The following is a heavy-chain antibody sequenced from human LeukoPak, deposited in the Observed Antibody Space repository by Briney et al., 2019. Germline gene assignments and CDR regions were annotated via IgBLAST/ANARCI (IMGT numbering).Heavy chain of an antibody. Sequence: GRSLRLSCAASGFTFDDYAMHWVRQAPGKGLEWVSGISWNSGSIGYADSVKGRFTISRDNAKNSLYLQMNSLRAEDTALYYCAKSSRVWFGAAAGPADWFDPWGQGTLVTVSS. CDR2: ISWNSGSI. CDR3: AKSSRVWFGAAAGPADWFDP. CDR1: GFTFDDYA. J-gene: IGHJ5*02. V-gene: IGHV3-9*01. D-gene: IGHD3-10*01.